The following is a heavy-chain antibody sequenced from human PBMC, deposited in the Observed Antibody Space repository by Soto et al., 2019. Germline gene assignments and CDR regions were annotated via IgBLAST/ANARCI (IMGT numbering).Heavy chain of an antibody. V-gene: IGHV3-9*01. CDR3: AKVDCSGGSCYEFGAFDI. Sequence: GGSLRLSCAASGFTFDDYAMHWVRQAPGKGLEWVSGISWNSGSIGYADSVKGRFTISRDNAKNSLYLQMNSLRAEDTALYYCAKVDCSGGSCYEFGAFDIWGQGTMVTVS. CDR2: ISWNSGSI. CDR1: GFTFDDYA. J-gene: IGHJ3*02. D-gene: IGHD2-15*01.